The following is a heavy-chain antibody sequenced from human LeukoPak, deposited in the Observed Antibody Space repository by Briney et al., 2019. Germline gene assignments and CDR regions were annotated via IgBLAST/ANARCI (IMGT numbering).Heavy chain of an antibody. V-gene: IGHV3-21*01. Sequence: GGSLRLSCAASGFTFSSYSMNWVRQAPGKGLEWVSSISSSSSYIYYADSVKGRFTISRDNAKSSLYLQMNSLRAEDTAVYYCARDQYYYDSSGYYYEHDAFDIWGQGTMVTVSS. J-gene: IGHJ3*02. CDR3: ARDQYYYDSSGYYYEHDAFDI. CDR2: ISSSSSYI. CDR1: GFTFSSYS. D-gene: IGHD3-22*01.